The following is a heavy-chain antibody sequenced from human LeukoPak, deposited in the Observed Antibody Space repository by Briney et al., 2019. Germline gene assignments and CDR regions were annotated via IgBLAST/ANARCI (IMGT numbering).Heavy chain of an antibody. V-gene: IGHV4-59*01. J-gene: IGHJ4*02. CDR3: ARIGHEDYYFDY. CDR2: IYYSGST. CDR1: GVSISSYY. Sequence: TPSETLSLTCTVSGVSISSYYWSWIRQPPGKGLEWIGYIYYSGSTNYNPSLKSRVTISVDTSKNQFSLKLSSVTAADTAVYYCARIGHEDYYFDYWVQGTLVTVSS.